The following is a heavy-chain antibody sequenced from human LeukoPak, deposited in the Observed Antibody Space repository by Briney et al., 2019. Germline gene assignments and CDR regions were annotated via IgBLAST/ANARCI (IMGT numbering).Heavy chain of an antibody. J-gene: IGHJ4*02. V-gene: IGHV4-39*07. Sequence: SETLSLTCTVPGGSISSSSYYWGWIRQPPGKGLEWIGSIYYSGSTYYNPSLKSRVTISVDTSKNQFSLKLSSVTAADTAVYYCARVFRGAPNFDYWGQGTLVTVSS. CDR2: IYYSGST. CDR3: ARVFRGAPNFDY. CDR1: GGSISSSSYY. D-gene: IGHD3-16*01.